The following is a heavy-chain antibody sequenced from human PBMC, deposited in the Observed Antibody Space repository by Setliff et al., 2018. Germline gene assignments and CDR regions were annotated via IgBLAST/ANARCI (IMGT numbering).Heavy chain of an antibody. CDR2: IIPSGGST. Sequence: ASVKVSCKASGGTFSSYAISWVRQAPGQGLEWMGGIIPSGGSTSYAQKFQGRVTMTRDTSTSTVYMELSSLRSEDTAVYYCARTTPRSSFDYWGQGTLVTVSS. CDR3: ARTTPRSSFDY. CDR1: GGTFSSYA. V-gene: IGHV1-46*01. J-gene: IGHJ4*02.